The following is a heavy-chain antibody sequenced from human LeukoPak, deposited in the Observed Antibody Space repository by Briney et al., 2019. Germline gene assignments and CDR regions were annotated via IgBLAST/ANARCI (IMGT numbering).Heavy chain of an antibody. CDR1: GFTFSSYG. CDR2: ISYDGSNK. CDR3: AKDSGDYYDSSGYSSYFDY. V-gene: IGHV3-30*18. D-gene: IGHD3-22*01. J-gene: IGHJ4*02. Sequence: GSLSLSCAASGFTFSSYGMHWARQAPGKGLEWVAVISYDGSNKYYADSVKGRFTIPRDNSKNTLYLQMNSLRAEDTAVYYCAKDSGDYYDSSGYSSYFDYWGQGTLVTVSS.